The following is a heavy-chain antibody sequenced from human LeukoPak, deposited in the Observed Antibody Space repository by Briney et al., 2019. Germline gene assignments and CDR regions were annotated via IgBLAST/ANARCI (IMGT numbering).Heavy chain of an antibody. Sequence: GESLQISCQGSGYSFTNYWIGWVRQMPGKGLEWMGIIYPADSDTRYSPSFQGQVTISADKSISTAYLQWSSLKASDTAMYYCARSGYSGYDRFDSWGQGTLVTVS. J-gene: IGHJ4*02. CDR2: IYPADSDT. V-gene: IGHV5-51*01. CDR3: ARSGYSGYDRFDS. CDR1: GYSFTNYW. D-gene: IGHD5-12*01.